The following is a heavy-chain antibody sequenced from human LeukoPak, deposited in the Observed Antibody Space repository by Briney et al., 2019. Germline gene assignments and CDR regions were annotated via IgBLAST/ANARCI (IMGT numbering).Heavy chain of an antibody. J-gene: IGHJ5*02. CDR2: ISSSSTYI. CDR1: GFTFSTYS. D-gene: IGHD2-21*01. V-gene: IGHV3-21*04. CDR3: AKSGTSDWDWFDP. Sequence: KPGGSLRLSCAASGFTFSTYSVNWVRQAPGKGLEWVSSISSSSTYIYYADSVRGRFTISRDNSKNRLHLQMNSLRAEDTAVYYCAKSGTSDWDWFDPWGQGTLVTVSS.